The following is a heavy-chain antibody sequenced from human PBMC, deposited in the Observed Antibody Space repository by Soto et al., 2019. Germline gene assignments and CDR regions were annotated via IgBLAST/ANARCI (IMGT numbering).Heavy chain of an antibody. Sequence: PGGSLRLSCAASGFTVSSNYMSWVRQAPGKGLEWVSVIYSGGSTYYADSVKGRFTISRDNSKNTLYLQMNSLRAEDTAVYYCARDMTTVTSRYGMDVWGQGTTVTVSS. CDR3: ARDMTTVTSRYGMDV. V-gene: IGHV3-53*01. D-gene: IGHD4-17*01. CDR1: GFTVSSNY. J-gene: IGHJ6*02. CDR2: IYSGGST.